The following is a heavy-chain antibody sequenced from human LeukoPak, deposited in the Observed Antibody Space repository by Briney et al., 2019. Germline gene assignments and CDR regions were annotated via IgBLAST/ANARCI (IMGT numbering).Heavy chain of an antibody. V-gene: IGHV3-23*01. Sequence: GGSLRLSCAASGFTFSSYAMSWVRQAPGKGLEWVSAISGSGGSTYYADSVKGRFTISRDNSKNTLYLQMNSLRAEDTAVYYCANSVLPAAMLVADYYYMDVWGKGTTVTVSS. J-gene: IGHJ6*03. CDR1: GFTFSSYA. CDR2: ISGSGGST. D-gene: IGHD2-2*01. CDR3: ANSVLPAAMLVADYYYMDV.